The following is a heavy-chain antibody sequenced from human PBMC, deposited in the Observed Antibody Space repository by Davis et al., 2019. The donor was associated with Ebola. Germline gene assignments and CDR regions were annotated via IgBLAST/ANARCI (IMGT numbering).Heavy chain of an antibody. Sequence: PGGSLRLSCAASGFTFSSYAMHWFRQAPGTGLAWLAFISYDGSNKYYADSVKGRFTISRDNSKNTLYLQMNSLRAEDTAVYYCAREWRAARGNWFDPWGQGTLVTVSS. CDR1: GFTFSSYA. V-gene: IGHV3-30-3*01. J-gene: IGHJ5*02. CDR3: AREWRAARGNWFDP. CDR2: ISYDGSNK. D-gene: IGHD6-6*01.